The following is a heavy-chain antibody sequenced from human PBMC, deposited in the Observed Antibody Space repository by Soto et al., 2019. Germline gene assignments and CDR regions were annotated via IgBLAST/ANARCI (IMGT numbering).Heavy chain of an antibody. D-gene: IGHD5-18*01. Sequence: GGSLRLSCAASGFTFSSYAMHWVRQAPGKGLEWVAVISYDGSNKYYADSVKGRFTISRDNSKNTLYLQMNSLRAEDTAVYYCARARNTAMGALYYYYGMDVWGQGSTVTGSS. J-gene: IGHJ6*02. V-gene: IGHV3-30-3*01. CDR1: GFTFSSYA. CDR2: ISYDGSNK. CDR3: ARARNTAMGALYYYYGMDV.